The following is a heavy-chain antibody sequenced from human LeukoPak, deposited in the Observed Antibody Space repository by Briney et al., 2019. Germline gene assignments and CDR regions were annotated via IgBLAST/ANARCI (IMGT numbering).Heavy chain of an antibody. Sequence: GGSLRLSCAASGFTFSSHWMSWVRQAPGKGLEWVANIKQDGSEEYYVDSVEGRFTISRDNAKNSLYPQMNSLRAEDTAVYYCARSIAAPYYFDYWGRGTLVTVSS. CDR1: GFTFSSHW. CDR2: IKQDGSEE. J-gene: IGHJ4*02. V-gene: IGHV3-7*01. D-gene: IGHD6-13*01. CDR3: ARSIAAPYYFDY.